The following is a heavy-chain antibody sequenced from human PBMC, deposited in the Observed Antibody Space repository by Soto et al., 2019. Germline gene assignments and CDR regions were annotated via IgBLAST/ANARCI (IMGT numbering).Heavy chain of an antibody. J-gene: IGHJ4*02. Sequence: QVQLVESGGGVVQPGRSLRLSCAASGFTFSSYGMHWVRQAPGKGLEWVAVISYDGSNKYYADSVKGRFTISRDNSKNTLYLQMNRLRAKDTAVYYGAKDRAAARAFDYWGQGTLVTVSS. D-gene: IGHD6-13*01. V-gene: IGHV3-30*18. CDR2: ISYDGSNK. CDR3: AKDRAAARAFDY. CDR1: GFTFSSYG.